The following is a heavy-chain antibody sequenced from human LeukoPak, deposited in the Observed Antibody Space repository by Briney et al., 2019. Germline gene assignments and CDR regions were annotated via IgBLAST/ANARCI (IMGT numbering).Heavy chain of an antibody. D-gene: IGHD6-6*01. CDR3: AREYRSSSGRAFDI. J-gene: IGHJ3*02. CDR2: ISSASSAI. V-gene: IGHV3-48*01. CDR1: GFTFSTYT. Sequence: GGSLRLSCAASGFTFSTYTMNWVRQGPGKGLEWVSYISSASSAIYYADSVEGRFTISRDNANNSLYLQLNSLRAEDTAVYYCAREYRSSSGRAFDIWGQGTMVTVSS.